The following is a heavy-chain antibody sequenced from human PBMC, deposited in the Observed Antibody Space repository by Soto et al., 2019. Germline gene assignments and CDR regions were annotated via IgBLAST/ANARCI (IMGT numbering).Heavy chain of an antibody. CDR3: ARDRGYYGSGRGVSYYYGMDV. J-gene: IGHJ6*02. Sequence: EVQLVESGGGLVQPGGSLRLSCAASGFTFDNYWMHWVRQVPGKGLVWVSRLNGDGSSTNYADSVKGRFTISRDNAKNTVYLQMNSLRAEDTAVYYCARDRGYYGSGRGVSYYYGMDVWCQGTTVTVS. CDR1: GFTFDNYW. D-gene: IGHD3-10*01. V-gene: IGHV3-74*01. CDR2: LNGDGSST.